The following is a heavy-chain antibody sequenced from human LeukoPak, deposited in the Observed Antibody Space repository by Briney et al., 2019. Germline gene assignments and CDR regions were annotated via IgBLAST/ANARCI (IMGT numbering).Heavy chain of an antibody. J-gene: IGHJ4*02. CDR2: MNPNSGNT. D-gene: IGHD6-19*01. Sequence: GASVKVSCKASGYTFTSYDINWVRQATGQGLEWMGWMNPNSGNTGYAQKFQGRVTMTRNTSISTAYMELSRLRSDDTAVYYCARGDRSAPFDYWGQGTLVTVSS. V-gene: IGHV1-8*01. CDR1: GYTFTSYD. CDR3: ARGDRSAPFDY.